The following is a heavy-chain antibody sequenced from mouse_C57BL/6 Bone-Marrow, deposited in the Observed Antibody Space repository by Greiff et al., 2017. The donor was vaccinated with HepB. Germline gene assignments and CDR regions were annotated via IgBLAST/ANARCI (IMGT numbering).Heavy chain of an antibody. D-gene: IGHD1-1*01. Sequence: QVQLQQSGPELVKPGASVKISCKASGYAFSSSWMNWVEQRPGKGLEWIGRIYPGDGDTNYNGKFKGKATLTADKSSSTAYMQLSSLTSEDSAVYFCARESLLLPPFAYWGQGTLVTVSA. CDR3: ARESLLLPPFAY. V-gene: IGHV1-82*01. CDR1: GYAFSSSW. CDR2: IYPGDGDT. J-gene: IGHJ3*01.